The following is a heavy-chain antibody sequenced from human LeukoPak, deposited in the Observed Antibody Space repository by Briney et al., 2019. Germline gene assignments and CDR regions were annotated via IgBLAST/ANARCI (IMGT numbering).Heavy chain of an antibody. CDR1: GGSVSGYF. Sequence: KASETLSLTCTVSGGSVSGYFWSWIRQPPGKGLEWIGYIYYSGSTNYNPSLKSRVTISIDTSKNQFSLNLNSVTAADTAVYYCVRMTADSNWEFPSDCWGQGTLVTVSS. J-gene: IGHJ4*02. CDR2: IYYSGST. D-gene: IGHD7-27*01. CDR3: VRMTADSNWEFPSDC. V-gene: IGHV4-59*02.